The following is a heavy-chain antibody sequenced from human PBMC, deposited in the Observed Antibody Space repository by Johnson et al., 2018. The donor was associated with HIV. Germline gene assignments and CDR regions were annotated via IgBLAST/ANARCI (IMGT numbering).Heavy chain of an antibody. J-gene: IGHJ3*02. Sequence: HVQLVESGGGVVQPGGSLRLSCAASGFTFRIYDMQWVRQAPGKGLEWLAYIRSDGVNKQYTDSVKGRFTISRDNSKNTVYLQMNSLRDEDTSVYYCAREGAPSARDFGAFDIWGQGTMVTVSS. CDR3: AREGAPSARDFGAFDI. D-gene: IGHD1-26*01. CDR1: GFTFRIYD. CDR2: IRSDGVNK. V-gene: IGHV3-30*02.